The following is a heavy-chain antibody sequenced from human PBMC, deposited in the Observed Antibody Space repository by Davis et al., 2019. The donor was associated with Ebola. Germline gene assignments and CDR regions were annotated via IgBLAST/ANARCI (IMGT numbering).Heavy chain of an antibody. V-gene: IGHV4-31*11. CDR1: GGSFSGYY. D-gene: IGHD1-1*01. Sequence: SETLSLTCAVYGGSFSGYYWSWIRQHPGKGLEWIGYIYYSGSTYYNPSLKSRVTISVDTSKNQFSLKLSSVTAADTAVYYCARVNWNDWVYYYYGMDVWGQGTTVTVSS. CDR2: IYYSGST. J-gene: IGHJ6*02. CDR3: ARVNWNDWVYYYYGMDV.